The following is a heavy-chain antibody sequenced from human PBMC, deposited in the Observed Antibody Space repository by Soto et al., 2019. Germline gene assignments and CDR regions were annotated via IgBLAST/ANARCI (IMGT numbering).Heavy chain of an antibody. D-gene: IGHD6-19*01. V-gene: IGHV3-9*01. Sequence: PGGSLRLSCAASGLTFSSYSMHWVRQAPGKGLEWVSGISWNSGSIGYADSVKGRFTISRDNAKNSLYLQMNSLRAEDTALYYCAKDLAVAGDYYYYYGMDVWGQGTTVTVSS. CDR2: ISWNSGSI. CDR1: GLTFSSYS. J-gene: IGHJ6*02. CDR3: AKDLAVAGDYYYYYGMDV.